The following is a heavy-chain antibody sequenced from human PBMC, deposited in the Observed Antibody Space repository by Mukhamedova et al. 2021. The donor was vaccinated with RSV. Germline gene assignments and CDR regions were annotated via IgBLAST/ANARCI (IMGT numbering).Heavy chain of an antibody. V-gene: IGHV3-30*04. D-gene: IGHD3-3*02. CDR2: ISYDGRNK. Sequence: GKGLEWVAVISYDGRNKYYADSVKGRFTISRDNSKNTLYLQMNSLRAVDTAVYYCSSGGDHFCSGWIEYWGQGILGTGCS. CDR3: SSGGDHFCSGWIEY. J-gene: IGHJ4*02.